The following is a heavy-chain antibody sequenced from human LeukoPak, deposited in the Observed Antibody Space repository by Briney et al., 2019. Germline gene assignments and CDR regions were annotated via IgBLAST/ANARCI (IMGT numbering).Heavy chain of an antibody. CDR3: AKDREDTAMDAYYFDY. D-gene: IGHD5-18*01. Sequence: GGSLRLSCVASGFSFNNYRMTWVRQAPGKGLEWVAVISYDGSNKYYADSVKGRFTISRDNSKNTLYLQMNSLRAEDTAVYYCAKDREDTAMDAYYFDYWGQGTLVTVSS. V-gene: IGHV3-30*18. CDR1: GFSFNNYR. J-gene: IGHJ4*02. CDR2: ISYDGSNK.